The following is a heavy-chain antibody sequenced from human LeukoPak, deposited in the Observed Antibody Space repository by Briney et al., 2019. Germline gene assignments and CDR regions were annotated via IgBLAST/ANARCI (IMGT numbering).Heavy chain of an antibody. D-gene: IGHD6-19*01. V-gene: IGHV3-21*01. Sequence: GGSLRLSCAASGFTFSTYSMNWVRQAPGKGLEWVSSISSSSSYIFYADSVKGRFTVSRDNAKRSLYLQMNSLRAEDTAVYYCARGRGSGWHTFDYWGQGTLVTVSS. CDR2: ISSSSSYI. CDR1: GFTFSTYS. CDR3: ARGRGSGWHTFDY. J-gene: IGHJ4*02.